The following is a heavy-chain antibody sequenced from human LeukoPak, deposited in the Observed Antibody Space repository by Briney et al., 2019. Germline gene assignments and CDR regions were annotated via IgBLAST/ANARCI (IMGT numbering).Heavy chain of an antibody. CDR1: GFTFSSYG. J-gene: IGHJ4*02. V-gene: IGHV3-23*01. D-gene: IGHD3/OR15-3a*01. CDR3: AKADYELWSYTLDY. CDR2: ISGSGGST. Sequence: GGSLRLSCAASGFTFSSYGMSWVRQAPGKGLEWVSAISGSGGSTYYADSVKGRFTISRDNSKNTLYLQMNSLRAEDTAVYYCAKADYELWSYTLDYWGQGTLVTVSS.